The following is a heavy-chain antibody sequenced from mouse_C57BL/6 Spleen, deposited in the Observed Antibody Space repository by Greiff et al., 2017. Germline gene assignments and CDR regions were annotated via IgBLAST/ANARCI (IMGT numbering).Heavy chain of an antibody. V-gene: IGHV1-9*01. CDR2: ILPGSGST. CDR3: ARGTTVVAKYYAIDY. J-gene: IGHJ4*01. CDR1: GYTFTGYW. D-gene: IGHD1-1*01. Sequence: QVQLKQSGAELMKPGASVKLSCKATGYTFTGYWIEWVKQRPGHGLEWIGEILPGSGSTNYNEKFKGKATFTADTSSNTAYMQLSSLTTEDSAIYYCARGTTVVAKYYAIDYWGQGTSVTVSS.